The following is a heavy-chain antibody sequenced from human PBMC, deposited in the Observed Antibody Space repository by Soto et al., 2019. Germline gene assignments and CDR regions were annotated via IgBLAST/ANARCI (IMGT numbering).Heavy chain of an antibody. CDR2: IIPIFGTA. D-gene: IGHD6-19*01. V-gene: IGHV1-69*01. Sequence: QVQLVRSGAEVKKPGSSVKVSCKSSGGTFNTYAISWVRQAPGQGLEWMGGIIPIFGTANYAQKFQRRVTITADDSTSTAYMELSSLTSEDTAVYYCARDGVGAVTGVLGYWGQGTLVTVSS. J-gene: IGHJ4*02. CDR3: ARDGVGAVTGVLGY. CDR1: GGTFNTYA.